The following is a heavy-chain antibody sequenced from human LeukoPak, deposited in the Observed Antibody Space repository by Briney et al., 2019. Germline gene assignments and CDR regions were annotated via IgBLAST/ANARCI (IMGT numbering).Heavy chain of an antibody. CDR3: ARDRKWYSSGWYKDY. D-gene: IGHD6-19*01. Sequence: GGSLRLSCAASGFTFSSYSMNWVRQAPGKGLEWVSYISSSSSTIYYADSVKGRFTISRDNAKNSLYLQMNSLRAEDTAVYYCARDRKWYSSGWYKDYWGQGTLVTVSS. J-gene: IGHJ4*02. CDR1: GFTFSSYS. CDR2: ISSSSSTI. V-gene: IGHV3-48*04.